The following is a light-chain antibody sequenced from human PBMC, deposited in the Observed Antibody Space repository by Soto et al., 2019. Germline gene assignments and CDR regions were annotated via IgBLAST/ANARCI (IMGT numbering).Light chain of an antibody. J-gene: IGKJ3*01. CDR1: DNISLY. V-gene: IGKV1-39*01. CDR3: QQSDSPSRT. CDR2: AAS. Sequence: DIQMTQSPPSLSASVGDRVTITCRASDNISLYLNWYQQKPGKAPRLLIYAASSLQSGVPSRFSGSGSGTDFTLTSTSLQPEDSATYYCQQSDSPSRTFGPATKVDIK.